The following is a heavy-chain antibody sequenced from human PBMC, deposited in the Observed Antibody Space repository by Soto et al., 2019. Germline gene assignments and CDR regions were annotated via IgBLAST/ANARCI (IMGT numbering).Heavy chain of an antibody. CDR2: ISGSDSST. CDR1: GFTFSNYA. V-gene: IGHV3-23*01. D-gene: IGHD2-15*01. CDR3: AKKGHCSGGGCYSLDV. J-gene: IGHJ6*02. Sequence: EVQLLESGGGLVPPGGSLRLSCAASGFTFSNYAMSWVRQAPGKGLEWVSAISGSDSSTYYADSVKGRFTISRDNSKNPLYLQRNSLRAEDTAGFCCAKKGHCSGGGCYSLDVWGQGTTVTVSS.